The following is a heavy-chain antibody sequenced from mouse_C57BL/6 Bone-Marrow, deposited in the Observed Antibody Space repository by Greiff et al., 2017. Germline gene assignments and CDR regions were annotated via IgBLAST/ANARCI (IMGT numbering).Heavy chain of an antibody. J-gene: IGHJ3*01. CDR1: GYTFTSYW. Sequence: QVQLQQPGPELVKPGASVKLSCKASGYTFTSYWMHWVKQRPGQGLEWIGNINPSNGGTNYNEKFKSKATLTVDKSSSTAYMQLSSLTSEDSAVYYCARGRGTAQATLAYWGQGTLVTVSA. D-gene: IGHD3-2*02. V-gene: IGHV1-53*01. CDR3: ARGRGTAQATLAY. CDR2: INPSNGGT.